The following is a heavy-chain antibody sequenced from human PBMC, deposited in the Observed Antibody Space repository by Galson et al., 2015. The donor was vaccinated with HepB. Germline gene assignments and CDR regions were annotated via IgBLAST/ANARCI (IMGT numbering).Heavy chain of an antibody. J-gene: IGHJ4*02. CDR2: ISSSSSYI. Sequence: SLRLSCAASGFTFSSYSMNWVRQAPGKGLEWVSSISSSSSYIYYADSVKGRFTISRDNAKNSLYLQMNSLRAEDAAVYYCARDSKVSYTAMNVGYFDYWGQGTLVTVSS. D-gene: IGHD5-18*01. CDR3: ARDSKVSYTAMNVGYFDY. CDR1: GFTFSSYS. V-gene: IGHV3-21*01.